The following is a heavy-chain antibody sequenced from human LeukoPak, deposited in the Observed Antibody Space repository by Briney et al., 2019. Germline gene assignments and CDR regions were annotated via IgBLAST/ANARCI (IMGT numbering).Heavy chain of an antibody. J-gene: IGHJ4*02. V-gene: IGHV3-21*01. CDR3: ARDGGALNWNYDGNFDY. D-gene: IGHD1-7*01. Sequence: GGSLRLSCAASGFTFSSYSMNWVRQAPGKGLEWVSSISSSSSYIYYADSVKGRFTISRDNAKNSLYLQMNSLRAEDTAVYYCARDGGALNWNYDGNFDYWGQGTLVTVSS. CDR2: ISSSSSYI. CDR1: GFTFSSYS.